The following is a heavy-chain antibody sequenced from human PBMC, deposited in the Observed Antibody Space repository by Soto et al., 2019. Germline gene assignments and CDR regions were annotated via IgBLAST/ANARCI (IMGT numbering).Heavy chain of an antibody. V-gene: IGHV4-31*03. Sequence: LSLTCTVSGGSISSGGYYWSWIRQHPGKGLEWIGNIDYNGVTYSNPSLKSRVTISRDTSKNQFSLKLTSVTAADTALYYCGKVLVGATGHTDSDSWGPGTLVTVS. D-gene: IGHD2-15*01. CDR2: IDYNGVT. J-gene: IGHJ4*02. CDR3: GKVLVGATGHTDSDS. CDR1: GGSISSGGYY.